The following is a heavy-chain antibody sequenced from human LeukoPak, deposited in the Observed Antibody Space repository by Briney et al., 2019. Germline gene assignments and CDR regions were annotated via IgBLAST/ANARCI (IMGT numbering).Heavy chain of an antibody. CDR3: ATYDYWVAADV. CDR2: IKKDGGEE. V-gene: IGHV3-7*01. J-gene: IGHJ6*02. CDR1: DFLFSDYW. D-gene: IGHD3-16*01. Sequence: GGALRLSCVASDFLFSDYWMRWVRQAPGKGAEWVANIKKDGGEEHYVDSAKGGCTVSRDNAKNTLFLQMNSLGVEDTAVYYCATYDYWVAADVWGQGTTVSVSS.